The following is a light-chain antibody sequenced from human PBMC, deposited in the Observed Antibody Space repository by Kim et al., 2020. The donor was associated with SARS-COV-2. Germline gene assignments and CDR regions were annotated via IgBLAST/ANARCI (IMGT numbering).Light chain of an antibody. CDR2: GAS. CDR1: QSVSSN. J-gene: IGKJ4*01. V-gene: IGKV3-15*01. CDR3: QQYNNWPLT. Sequence: VAPGERATRSCRASQSVSSNLAWYQQKPGQAPRLLIYGASTRATRIPARFSGSGSGTEFTLTISSLQSEDFAVYYCQQYNNWPLTFGGGTKVDIK.